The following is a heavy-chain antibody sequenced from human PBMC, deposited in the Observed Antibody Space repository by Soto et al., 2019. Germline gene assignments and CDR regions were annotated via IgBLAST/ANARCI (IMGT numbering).Heavy chain of an antibody. CDR2: IYPGDSDT. D-gene: IGHD5-18*01. CDR1: GYSLVSYW. V-gene: IGHV5-51*01. J-gene: IGHJ4*02. Sequence: AESLNISFTGSGYSLVSYWIAWVRQMPGKGLEWLGSIYPGDSDTTYSPSIQGQVTISADKSSTTVYLQWNTLKASDTAMYYCAKTDGYEVEYWGQGTRVTVPS. CDR3: AKTDGYEVEY.